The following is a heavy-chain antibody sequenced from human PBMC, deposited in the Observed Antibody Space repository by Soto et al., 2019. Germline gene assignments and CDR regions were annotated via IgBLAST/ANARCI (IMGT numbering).Heavy chain of an antibody. CDR2: VSYDGNHK. D-gene: IGHD3-16*01. CDR3: AKDVWQSLVLNYGMDV. V-gene: IGHV3-30*18. J-gene: IGHJ6*01. CDR1: GFTFRSFG. Sequence: QVRLVESGGGVIQPGTSLSLSCGASGFTFRSFGMYWVRQAPGKGLEWVAVVSYDGNHKYYADSVKGRFTVSRANAKNMLYMQLNSLRGEDTAVYYCAKDVWQSLVLNYGMDVWGQGTTVTVSS.